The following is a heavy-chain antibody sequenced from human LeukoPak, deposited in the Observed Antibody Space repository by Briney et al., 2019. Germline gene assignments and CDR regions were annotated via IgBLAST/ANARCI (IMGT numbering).Heavy chain of an antibody. Sequence: PGGSPRLSCAASGFTFSSYAMSWVRQAPRKGLEWVSAISGSGGSTYYADSVKGRFTISRDNSKNTLYLQMNSLRAEDTAVYYCAKGALRFGELSGHWGQGTLVTVSS. V-gene: IGHV3-23*01. CDR3: AKGALRFGELSGH. CDR1: GFTFSSYA. J-gene: IGHJ4*02. CDR2: ISGSGGST. D-gene: IGHD3-10*01.